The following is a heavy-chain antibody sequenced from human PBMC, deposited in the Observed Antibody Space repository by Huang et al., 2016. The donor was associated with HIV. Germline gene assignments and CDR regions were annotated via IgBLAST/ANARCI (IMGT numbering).Heavy chain of an antibody. CDR2: SIPTLGNA. D-gene: IGHD3-22*01. J-gene: IGHJ4*02. CDR3: ATVDYYDTSGPQRGYFDN. Sequence: QVQLVQSGAEVEKPGSSVKVSCTASGCSFRNFAIGWVRQAPGQGLEWMGGSIPTLGNANNPQKSQCRVQIIADESTSTAYMELSSLRSEDTAVYYCATVDYYDTSGPQRGYFDNWGQGTLVTVSS. V-gene: IGHV1-69*01. CDR1: GCSFRNFA.